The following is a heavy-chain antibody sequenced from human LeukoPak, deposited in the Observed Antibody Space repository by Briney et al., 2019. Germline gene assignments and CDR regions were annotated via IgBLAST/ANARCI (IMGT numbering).Heavy chain of an antibody. J-gene: IGHJ4*02. D-gene: IGHD3-3*01. Sequence: PGGSLRLSCTTSGFTFGDYAMTWVRQAPGKGVEWVGFIRSKTYGGTTQYAASVKGRFTISRDDSKSISYLQMHSLRTDDTAVYYCARAPPYDFWSGYYYFDKWGQGTLVTVSS. CDR1: GFTFGDYA. CDR3: ARAPPYDFWSGYYYFDK. CDR2: IRSKTYGGTT. V-gene: IGHV3-49*04.